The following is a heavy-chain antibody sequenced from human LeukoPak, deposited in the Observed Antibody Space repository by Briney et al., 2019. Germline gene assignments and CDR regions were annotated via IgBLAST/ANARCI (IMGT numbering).Heavy chain of an antibody. Sequence: PSETLSLTCTVSGGSISSYYWSWIRQPPGKGLEWIGYIYYSGSTNYNPSLKSRVTISVDTSKNQFSLKLSSVTAADTAVYYCARRTKTGSGWFDPWGQGTLVTVSS. CDR1: GGSISSYY. J-gene: IGHJ5*02. V-gene: IGHV4-59*01. CDR3: ARRTKTGSGWFDP. CDR2: IYYSGST. D-gene: IGHD1-1*01.